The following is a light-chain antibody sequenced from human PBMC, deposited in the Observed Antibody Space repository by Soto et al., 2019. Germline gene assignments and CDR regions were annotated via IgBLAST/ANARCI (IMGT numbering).Light chain of an antibody. Sequence: EIVSAQSPGTPSLSPVQRATLSCKASQSVTNSFLAWYQQKPGQAPRLLIYGASRRATGIPDRFTGSGSGTDFTLTISSLQSEDFAVYYCQHYVTWPLTVGGGTKVDIK. J-gene: IGKJ4*01. V-gene: IGKV3-20*01. CDR2: GAS. CDR3: QHYVTWPLT. CDR1: QSVTNSF.